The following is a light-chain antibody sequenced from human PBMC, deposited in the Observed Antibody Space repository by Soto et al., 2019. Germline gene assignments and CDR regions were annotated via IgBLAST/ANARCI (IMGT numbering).Light chain of an antibody. V-gene: IGLV2-11*01. CDR2: DVS. J-gene: IGLJ2*01. CDR1: SSDVGGYNY. CDR3: CSYAGSYTFVV. Sequence: QSALTQPPSVSGSPGQSVTISCTGTSSDVGGYNYVSWYQQHPGKAPKLVIYDVSKRPAGVPDRFSGSKSGKTASLTISGLQAEDEADYFRCSYAGSYTFVVFGGGTKVTVL.